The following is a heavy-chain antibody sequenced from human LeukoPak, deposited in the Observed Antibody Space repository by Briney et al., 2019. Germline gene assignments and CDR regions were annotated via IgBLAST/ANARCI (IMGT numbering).Heavy chain of an antibody. J-gene: IGHJ4*02. V-gene: IGHV4-59*08. Sequence: PSETLSLTCTVSGGSISSYYWSWIRQPPGKGLEWIGYIYYSGSTNYNPSLKSRVTISLDTSKNQFSLKLSSVTAADTAVYYCARHPLGGRYFDWPSIYWGQGILVTVSS. CDR1: GGSISSYY. D-gene: IGHD3-9*01. CDR2: IYYSGST. CDR3: ARHPLGGRYFDWPSIY.